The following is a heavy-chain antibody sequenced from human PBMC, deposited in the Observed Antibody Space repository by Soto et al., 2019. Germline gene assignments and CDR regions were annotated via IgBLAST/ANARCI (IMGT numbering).Heavy chain of an antibody. CDR1: GFTFSSYA. CDR2: ISYDGKKK. CDR3: ARDRADYYYGSGPFDP. Sequence: QVQLVESGGGVVQPGRSLRLSCAASGFTFSSYAMHWVRQAPGKGLEWVAVISYDGKKKYYADSVKGRFTISRDNSKNTLYLQMNSLRAEDTAVYYCARDRADYYYGSGPFDPWGQGTLVTVSS. V-gene: IGHV3-30*04. J-gene: IGHJ5*02. D-gene: IGHD3-10*01.